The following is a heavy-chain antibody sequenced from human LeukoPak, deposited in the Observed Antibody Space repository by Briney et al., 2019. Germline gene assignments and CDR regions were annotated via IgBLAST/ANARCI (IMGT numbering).Heavy chain of an antibody. CDR2: IYYSGSP. Sequence: SETLSLTCTVSGGSISNNNYYWAWIRQPPGKGLECIGSIYYSGSPYYNPSLKSRVTISVDTSKNQFTLRLSSVTAADTAVYYCATWRTAKTGFDYWGQGTLVTVSS. J-gene: IGHJ4*02. D-gene: IGHD1-1*01. V-gene: IGHV4-39*01. CDR1: GGSISNNNYY. CDR3: ATWRTAKTGFDY.